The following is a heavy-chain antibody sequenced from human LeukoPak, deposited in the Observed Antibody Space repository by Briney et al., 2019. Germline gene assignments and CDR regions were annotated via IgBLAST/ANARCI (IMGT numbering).Heavy chain of an antibody. CDR3: TRGGGSCSGNPCHSYDAFDV. CDR1: GFIFSSCW. Sequence: GGSVRLFCGACGFIFSSCWVSWVRGAPGKGLEWVANIKRDGSEKYYVDSVKGRFTITRDNAENSLYLQKNSLRAEDSAVYFCTRGGGSCSGNPCHSYDAFDVWGQGTVVTVSS. J-gene: IGHJ3*01. D-gene: IGHD2-15*01. V-gene: IGHV3-7*02. CDR2: IKRDGSEK.